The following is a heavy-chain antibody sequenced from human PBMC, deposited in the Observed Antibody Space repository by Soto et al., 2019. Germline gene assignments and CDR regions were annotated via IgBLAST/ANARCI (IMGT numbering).Heavy chain of an antibody. CDR1: SGPSSSHN. J-gene: IGHJ6*02. CDR2: VYNTGGT. D-gene: IGHD5-12*01. CDR3: VRQWIGNLHGLVDV. Sequence: QVQLQQSGPGLVKPSETLSLTCTVSSGPSSSHNWGWIRQSPGRGLEWIGYVYNTGGTSYNTSLKSRVTISAHTSENHISLTLSSVTAADTSTYYCVRQWIGNLHGLVDVWGQWTTFSVSS. V-gene: IGHV4-59*08.